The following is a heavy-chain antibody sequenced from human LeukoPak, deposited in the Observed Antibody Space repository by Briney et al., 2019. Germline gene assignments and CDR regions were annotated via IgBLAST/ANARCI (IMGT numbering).Heavy chain of an antibody. Sequence: ASVKVSCKASGGTFSSYVISWVRQAPGQGLEWMGIINPSGGSTSYAQKFQGRVTMTRDMSTSTVYMELSSLRSEDTAVYYCARDLYYYDSSGPGCYDYWGQGTLVTVSS. CDR1: GGTFSSYV. D-gene: IGHD3-22*01. V-gene: IGHV1-46*01. CDR2: INPSGGST. CDR3: ARDLYYYDSSGPGCYDY. J-gene: IGHJ4*02.